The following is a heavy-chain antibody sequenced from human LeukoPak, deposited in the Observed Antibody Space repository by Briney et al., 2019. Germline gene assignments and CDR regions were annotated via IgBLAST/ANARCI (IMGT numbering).Heavy chain of an antibody. CDR1: GFTVSSNY. Sequence: GGSLRLSCAASGFTVSSNYVSWVRQAPGKGLEWVSVIYSGGSTYYADSVKGRFTISRDNSKNTLYLQMNSLRAEDTAVYYCARRDSWSRHTYFDYWGQGTLVTVSS. J-gene: IGHJ4*02. CDR2: IYSGGST. V-gene: IGHV3-66*04. D-gene: IGHD6-13*01. CDR3: ARRDSWSRHTYFDY.